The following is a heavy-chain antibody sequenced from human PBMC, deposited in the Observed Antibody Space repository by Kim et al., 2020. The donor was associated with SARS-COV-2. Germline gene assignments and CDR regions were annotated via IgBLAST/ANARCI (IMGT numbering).Heavy chain of an antibody. J-gene: IGHJ4*02. CDR3: AREEGQQQLVRGVDY. D-gene: IGHD6-13*01. Sequence: ASGTGRLTHSRDNAKNQLYLQMNGLRAEDTAVYYCAREEGQQQLVRGVDYWGQGTLVTVSS. V-gene: IGHV3-7*03.